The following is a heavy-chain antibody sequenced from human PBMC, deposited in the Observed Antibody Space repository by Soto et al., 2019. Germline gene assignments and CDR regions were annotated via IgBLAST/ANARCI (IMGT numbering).Heavy chain of an antibody. CDR1: GYTFITYG. V-gene: IGHV1-18*01. D-gene: IGHD3-22*01. CDR3: ARGPTDYYDNSANYFLDY. CDR2: ISTYNGNT. J-gene: IGHJ4*02. Sequence: QVQLVQSGAEVKKPGASVKVSCKASGYTFITYGVSWVRLAPGQGLDWLGWISTYNGNTRYAERLQGRVTMTTDTTTNTAYMELRNLRSDDTAVYYCARGPTDYYDNSANYFLDYWGQGTLVTVSS.